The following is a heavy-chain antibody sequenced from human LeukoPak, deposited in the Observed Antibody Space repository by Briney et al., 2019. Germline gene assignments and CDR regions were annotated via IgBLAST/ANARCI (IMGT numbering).Heavy chain of an antibody. Sequence: SETLSLTCAVYGGSFSSYYWGWIRQPPGKGLEWIGSIYYSGSTYYNPSLKSRVTISVDTSKNQFSLKLSSVTAADTAVYYCARAKTGTKDCFDYWGQGTLVTVSS. V-gene: IGHV4-39*01. D-gene: IGHD1-1*01. CDR3: ARAKTGTKDCFDY. J-gene: IGHJ4*02. CDR1: GGSFSSYY. CDR2: IYYSGST.